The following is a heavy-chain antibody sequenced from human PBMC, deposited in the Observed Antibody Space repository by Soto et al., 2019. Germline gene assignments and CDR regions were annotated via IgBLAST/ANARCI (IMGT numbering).Heavy chain of an antibody. D-gene: IGHD6-13*01. CDR1: GGSISSSSYY. CDR2: IYYSGST. Sequence: SETLSLTCTVSGGSISSSSYYWGWIRQPPGKGLEWIGSIYYSGSTYYNPSLKSRVTISVDTSKNQFSLKLSSVTAADTAVYYCARQLDSYSSSWETTFYYYYYGMDVWGQGTTVTV. V-gene: IGHV4-39*01. CDR3: ARQLDSYSSSWETTFYYYYYGMDV. J-gene: IGHJ6*02.